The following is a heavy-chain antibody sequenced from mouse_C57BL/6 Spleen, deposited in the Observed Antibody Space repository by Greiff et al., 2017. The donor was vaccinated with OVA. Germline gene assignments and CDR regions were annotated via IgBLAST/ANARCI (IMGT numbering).Heavy chain of an antibody. V-gene: IGHV5-17*01. D-gene: IGHD1-1*01. CDR1: GFTFSDYG. CDR3: ARPPNYGYAMDY. Sequence: EVKLMESGGGLVKPGGSLKLSCAASGFTFSDYGMHWVHQAPEKGLEWVAYISSGSSTIYYADTVKGRFTISRDNAKNTLFLQMTSLRSEDTAMYYCARPPNYGYAMDYWGQGTSVTVSS. CDR2: ISSGSSTI. J-gene: IGHJ4*01.